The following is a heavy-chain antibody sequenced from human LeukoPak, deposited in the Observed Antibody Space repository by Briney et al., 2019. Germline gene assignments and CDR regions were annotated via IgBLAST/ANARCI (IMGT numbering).Heavy chain of an antibody. J-gene: IGHJ3*02. CDR1: GFTFTSSA. D-gene: IGHD3-10*01. V-gene: IGHV1-58*02. Sequence: SVKVSCKASGFTFTSSAMQWVRQARGQRLEWIGWIVVGSGNTNYAQKFQERVTITRDMSTSTAYMELSSLRAEDTAVYYCAREGDGSGAFDIWGQGTMVTVSS. CDR2: IVVGSGNT. CDR3: AREGDGSGAFDI.